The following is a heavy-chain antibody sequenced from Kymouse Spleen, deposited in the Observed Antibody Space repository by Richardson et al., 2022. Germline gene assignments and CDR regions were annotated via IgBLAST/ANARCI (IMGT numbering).Heavy chain of an antibody. Sequence: EVQLVQSGAEVKKPGESLKISCKGSGYSFTSYWIGWVRQMPGKGLEWMGIIYPGDSDTRYSPSFQGQVTISADKSISTAYLQWSSLKASDTAMYYCARRGQWLVRSYYYYGMDVWGQGTTVTVSS. V-gene: IGHV5-51*01. CDR3: ARRGQWLVRSYYYYGMDV. D-gene: IGHD6-19*01. J-gene: IGHJ6*02. CDR1: GYSFTSYW. CDR2: IYPGDSDT.